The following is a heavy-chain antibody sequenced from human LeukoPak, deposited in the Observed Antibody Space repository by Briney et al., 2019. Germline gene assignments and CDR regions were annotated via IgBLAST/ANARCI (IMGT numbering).Heavy chain of an antibody. Sequence: PSETLSLTCTVSGGSISSGDYYWSWIRQPPGKGLEWIGYIYYSGNTYYNPSLKSRVTISVDTSKNQFSLKLSSVTAADTAVYYCARGNGHYSSSWPEFDYWGQGTLVTVSS. D-gene: IGHD6-13*01. CDR1: GGSISSGDYY. V-gene: IGHV4-30-4*01. CDR3: ARGNGHYSSSWPEFDY. CDR2: IYYSGNT. J-gene: IGHJ4*02.